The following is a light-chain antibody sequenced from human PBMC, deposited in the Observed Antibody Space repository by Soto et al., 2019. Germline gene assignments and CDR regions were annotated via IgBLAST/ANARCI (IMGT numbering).Light chain of an antibody. V-gene: IGKV4-1*01. CDR1: QSVLYSSNNKDY. Sequence: DIVMTQSPDSLAVSLGERATINCKSSQSVLYSSNNKDYLAWYRQKPGQPPKLLIYWASTRESGVPDRFSGSGSGTDFTLTISSLQAEDVAVYYCQQYYRPPHTFGQGTKLEIK. CDR3: QQYYRPPHT. J-gene: IGKJ2*01. CDR2: WAS.